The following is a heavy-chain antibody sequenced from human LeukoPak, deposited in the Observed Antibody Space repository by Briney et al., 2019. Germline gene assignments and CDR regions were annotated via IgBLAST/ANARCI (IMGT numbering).Heavy chain of an antibody. V-gene: IGHV3-21*01. D-gene: IGHD6-19*01. CDR3: QRLAGPRPGTYYFDF. CDR1: GFTYSDYA. CDR2: ITPTTDNI. J-gene: IGHJ4*02. Sequence: GGSLRLSCAAPGFTYSDYAMEWVRQTPGKGLEWVSSITPTTDNIYYTPSVEGRFTISRDNAKHSLYLQMNNLRADDTAVYYCQRLAGPRPGTYYFDFCGQGVQVTVSS.